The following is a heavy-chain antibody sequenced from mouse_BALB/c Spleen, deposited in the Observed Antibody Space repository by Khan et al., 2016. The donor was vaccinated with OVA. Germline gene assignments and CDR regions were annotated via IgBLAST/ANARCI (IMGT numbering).Heavy chain of an antibody. D-gene: IGHD3-1*01. CDR2: ISSLAYTF. V-gene: IGHV5-15*02. CDR3: ARGGTGGFSY. Sequence: EVELVESGGGLVQPGGSRKLSCAASGFTFSDYGMAWIRQGPGKGPEWITFISSLAYTFYYADTVTGRFTISRENATNTLYLEMNSLRSEDTAMYYCARGGTGGFSYWGQGTLVTVSA. CDR1: GFTFSDYG. J-gene: IGHJ3*01.